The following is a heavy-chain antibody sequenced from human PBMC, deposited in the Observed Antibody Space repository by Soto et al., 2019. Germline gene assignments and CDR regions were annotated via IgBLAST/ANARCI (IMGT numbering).Heavy chain of an antibody. CDR2: MSHDGSKE. V-gene: IGHV3-30*18. CDR1: XXXXXSXX. Sequence: QVQLVESGGGVVQPEXSLXXSXXXXXXXXXSXXXXXXXXXXXXXLEWVAFMSHDGSKEIYADSVKGRLTISRDNSKNTLHLQMNSLRPEDTAVYHCVKDAAFSDPFYLEDWGQGTLVTVST. J-gene: IGHJ4*02. D-gene: IGHD1-26*01. CDR3: VKDAAFSDPFYLED.